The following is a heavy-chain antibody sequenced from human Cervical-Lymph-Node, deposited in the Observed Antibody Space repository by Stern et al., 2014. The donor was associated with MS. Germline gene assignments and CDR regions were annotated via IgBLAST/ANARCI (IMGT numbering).Heavy chain of an antibody. CDR2: IDPANAKT. J-gene: IGHJ4*02. CDR1: GYTFTSYA. V-gene: IGHV1-3*01. CDR3: ATAGKESFDY. D-gene: IGHD3-10*01. Sequence: VQLVQSGTDVKKTGASVKVSCKTSGYTFTSYAVHWVRQAPGQRPEWMGGIDPANAKTKYSPKFQGRLIITRDTGTTTAYMELSSLRSEDTALYYCATAGKESFDYWGQGTLVTVSS.